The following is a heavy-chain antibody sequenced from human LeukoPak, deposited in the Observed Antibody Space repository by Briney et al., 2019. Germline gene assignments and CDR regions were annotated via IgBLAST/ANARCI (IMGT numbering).Heavy chain of an antibody. V-gene: IGHV3-23*01. D-gene: IGHD6-19*01. CDR2: ITGSGDYT. J-gene: IGHJ5*02. Sequence: SGGSLRLSCAASGFSFGSHPMNWVRQAPGKGLEWVSGITGSGDYTYYIDSVQGRFTISRDNSKNMLFLQMNSVRAEDTAVYYCAKGYSNGYGAWGQGTLVTVSS. CDR1: GFSFGSHP. CDR3: AKGYSNGYGA.